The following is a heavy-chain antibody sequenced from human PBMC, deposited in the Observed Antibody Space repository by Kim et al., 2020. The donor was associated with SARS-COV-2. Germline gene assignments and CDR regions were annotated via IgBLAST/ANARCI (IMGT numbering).Heavy chain of an antibody. CDR3: ARARGYDFWSGYYWDY. V-gene: IGHV4-59*01. Sequence: LKGRVTISVDTAKNQFSLKLSSVTAADTAVYYCARARGYDFWSGYYWDYWGQGTLVTVSS. J-gene: IGHJ4*02. D-gene: IGHD3-3*01.